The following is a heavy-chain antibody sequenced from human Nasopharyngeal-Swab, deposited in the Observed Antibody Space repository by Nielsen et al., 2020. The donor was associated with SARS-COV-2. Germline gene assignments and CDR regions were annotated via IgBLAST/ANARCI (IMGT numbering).Heavy chain of an antibody. J-gene: IGHJ4*02. D-gene: IGHD5-24*01. V-gene: IGHV4-59*12. Sequence: SETLSLTCTVSGGSISSYYWSWIRQPPGKGLEWIGYIYYSGSTNYNPSLKSRVTISVDTSKNQFSLKLSSVTAADTAVYYCAEGDGYNFRYWGQGTLVTVSS. CDR3: AEGDGYNFRY. CDR2: IYYSGST. CDR1: GGSISSYY.